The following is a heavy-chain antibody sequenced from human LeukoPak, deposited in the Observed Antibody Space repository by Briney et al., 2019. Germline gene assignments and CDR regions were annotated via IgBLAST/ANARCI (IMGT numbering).Heavy chain of an antibody. CDR3: GKDPPDV. J-gene: IGHJ6*04. Sequence: GGSLRLSCAASGFTDSSNYMSWVRQAPGKGLEWVSVIYSGGSTYYADSVKGRFTISRNNSQNTLYLQMNSPRAEDTAVYYCGKDPPDVWGKGTTVTISS. V-gene: IGHV3-53*01. CDR1: GFTDSSNY. CDR2: IYSGGST.